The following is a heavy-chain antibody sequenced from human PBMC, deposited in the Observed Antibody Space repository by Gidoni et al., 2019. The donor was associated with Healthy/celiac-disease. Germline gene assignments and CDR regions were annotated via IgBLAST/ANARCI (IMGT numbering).Heavy chain of an antibody. Sequence: EVQLVQSGAEVKKPGESLKISCKGSGYSFTSYWIGWVRQMPGKGLEWMGIIYPGDSDTRYSPSFQGQVTISADKSISTAYLQWSSLKASDTAMYYCARSNPYYDFWSGQGDYGMDVWGQGTTVTVSS. CDR1: GYSFTSYW. CDR2: IYPGDSDT. J-gene: IGHJ6*02. D-gene: IGHD3-3*01. CDR3: ARSNPYYDFWSGQGDYGMDV. V-gene: IGHV5-51*01.